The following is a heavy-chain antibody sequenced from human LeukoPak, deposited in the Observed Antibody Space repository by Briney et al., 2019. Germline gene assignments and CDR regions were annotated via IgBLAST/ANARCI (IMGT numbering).Heavy chain of an antibody. V-gene: IGHV3-30-3*01. CDR3: ARKAIFGVVITWALDAFDI. CDR1: GFTFSSYA. D-gene: IGHD3-3*01. CDR2: ISYDGSNK. Sequence: GRSLRLSCVASGFTFSSYAMHWVRQAPGKGLEWVAVISYDGSNKYYADSVKGRFTISRDNSKNTLYLQMNSLRAEDTAVYYCARKAIFGVVITWALDAFDIWGQGTMVTVSS. J-gene: IGHJ3*02.